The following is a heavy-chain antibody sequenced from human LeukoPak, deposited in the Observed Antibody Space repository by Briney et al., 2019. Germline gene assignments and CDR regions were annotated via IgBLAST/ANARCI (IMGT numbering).Heavy chain of an antibody. Sequence: GGSLRLSCAASGFTFSSYAMSWVRQAPGKGLEWVSAISGSGGSTYYADSVKGRFTIPRDNSKNTLYLQMNSLRAEDTAVYYCAARRGYSSSWPFDYWGQGTLVTVSS. CDR1: GFTFSSYA. CDR2: ISGSGGST. D-gene: IGHD6-13*01. V-gene: IGHV3-23*01. J-gene: IGHJ4*02. CDR3: AARRGYSSSWPFDY.